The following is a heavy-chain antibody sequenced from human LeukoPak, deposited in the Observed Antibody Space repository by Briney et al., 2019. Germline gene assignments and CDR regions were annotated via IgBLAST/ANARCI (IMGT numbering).Heavy chain of an antibody. CDR3: CGNWNYGRFDP. V-gene: IGHV4-4*07. CDR1: GGSISSYY. Sequence: PSETLSLTCTVSGGSISSYYWSWIRQPAGKGLEWIGRIYTSGSTNYNPSLKSRVTMSVDTSKNQFSLKLSSVTAADTAVYYCCGNWNYGRFDPWGQGTLVTVSS. CDR2: IYTSGST. D-gene: IGHD1-7*01. J-gene: IGHJ5*02.